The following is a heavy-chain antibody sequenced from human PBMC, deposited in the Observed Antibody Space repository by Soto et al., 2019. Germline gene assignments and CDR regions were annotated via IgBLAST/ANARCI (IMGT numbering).Heavy chain of an antibody. J-gene: IGHJ4*02. CDR1: GFSLSTGGVG. CDR3: AHSNWRDPIYD. V-gene: IGHV2-5*02. Sequence: QITLKESGPTLVKPTQTLTLTRTFSGFSLSTGGVGVGWIRQPPGKALEWLALIYWDDDKHYTPSLKSRLNITKDTSKNQVVLTMTNMDPVDTATYYCAHSNWRDPIYDWGQGTLVTVSS. CDR2: IYWDDDK. D-gene: IGHD1-1*01.